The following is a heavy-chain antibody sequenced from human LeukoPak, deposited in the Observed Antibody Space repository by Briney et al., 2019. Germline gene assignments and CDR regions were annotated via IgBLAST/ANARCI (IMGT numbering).Heavy chain of an antibody. D-gene: IGHD3-9*01. CDR3: AIEISRLVIHAFDL. J-gene: IGHJ3*01. V-gene: IGHV3-30*04. CDR1: GFSFNSYA. Sequence: GRSLRLSCAASGFSFNSYAMHWVRQAPGKGLEWVAVIFFDGSMQYYADSVKGRFTISRDNPKNTVYLQMNSLSTEDTAVYYCAIEISRLVIHAFDLWGQGTMVTVSS. CDR2: IFFDGSMQ.